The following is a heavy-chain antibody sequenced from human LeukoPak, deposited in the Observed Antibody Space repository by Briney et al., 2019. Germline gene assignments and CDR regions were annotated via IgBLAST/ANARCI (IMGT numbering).Heavy chain of an antibody. V-gene: IGHV3-48*03. Sequence: QPGGSLRLSCAASGFTFSSYEMDWVRRAPGKGLEWVSYIGSSGGSRYYADSVKGRFTSSRDNAKNPLYLQMNSLRVEDTAVYYCARENGDAFDIWGQGTVVSVSS. CDR1: GFTFSSYE. J-gene: IGHJ3*02. CDR3: ARENGDAFDI. D-gene: IGHD2-8*01. CDR2: IGSSGGSR.